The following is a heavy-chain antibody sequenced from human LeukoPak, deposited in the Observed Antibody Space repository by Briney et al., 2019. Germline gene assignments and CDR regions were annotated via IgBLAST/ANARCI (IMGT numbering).Heavy chain of an antibody. V-gene: IGHV4-39*01. CDR1: GGSISSSSYY. D-gene: IGHD3-9*01. CDR2: IYYSGST. CDR3: ARQHTYYDILTGFRQPVAIDI. J-gene: IGHJ3*02. Sequence: SETLSFTCTVSGGSISSSSYYWGWIRQPPGKGLEWIGRIYYSGSTYYNPSLKSRVTISVDTSKNQFSLKLSSVPAADTAVYYRARQHTYYDILTGFRQPVAIDIWGQGTMVTVSS.